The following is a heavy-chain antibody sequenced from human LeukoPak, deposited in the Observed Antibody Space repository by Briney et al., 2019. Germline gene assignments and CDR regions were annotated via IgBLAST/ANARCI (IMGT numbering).Heavy chain of an antibody. CDR1: GFTFDDYG. CDR3: ARGIRFLVGLSGFDY. D-gene: IGHD3-3*01. J-gene: IGHJ4*02. Sequence: PGGSLRLSCAASGFTFDDYGMSWVRQAPGKGLEWVSGINWNGGSTGYADSVKGRFTISRDNAKNSLYLQMNSLRVEDTALYYCARGIRFLVGLSGFDYCGQGTLVTVSS. CDR2: INWNGGST. V-gene: IGHV3-20*04.